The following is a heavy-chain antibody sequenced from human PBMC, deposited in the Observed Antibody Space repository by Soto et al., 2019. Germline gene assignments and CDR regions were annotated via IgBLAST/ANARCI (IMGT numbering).Heavy chain of an antibody. J-gene: IGHJ6*03. CDR1: GGSFSGYY. CDR3: ARGRYCSSTSCYRILGYYYMDV. D-gene: IGHD2-2*02. V-gene: IGHV4-34*01. CDR2: INHSGST. Sequence: SETLSLTCAVYGGSFSGYYWSWIRQPPGKGLEWIGEINHSGSTNYNPSLKSRVTISVDTSKNQFSLKLSSVTAADTAVYYCARGRYCSSTSCYRILGYYYMDVWGKGTTVTVSS.